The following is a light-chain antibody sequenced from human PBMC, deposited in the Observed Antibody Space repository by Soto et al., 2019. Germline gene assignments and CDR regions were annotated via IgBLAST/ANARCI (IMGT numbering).Light chain of an antibody. CDR2: DAS. V-gene: IGKV3-15*01. Sequence: EIVMTHSPATLSLSPGERSTLSCRASQSVSSNLACYQQKPGQAPRLLTYDASTRATGVTARISGSGSGTEFTLTISSLQSEDVAVYYRQQYNKWRTFGKGTKWIS. CDR3: QQYNKWRT. CDR1: QSVSSN. J-gene: IGKJ1*01.